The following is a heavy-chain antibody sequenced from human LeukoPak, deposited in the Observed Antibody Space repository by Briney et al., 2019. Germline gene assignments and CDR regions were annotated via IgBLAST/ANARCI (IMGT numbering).Heavy chain of an antibody. CDR2: ISAYNGNT. CDR3: ARSSGSYYKEGDY. V-gene: IGHV1-18*01. CDR1: GDTFNNSV. Sequence: GSSVKVSCRASGDTFNNSVITWVRQAPGQGLEWMGWISAYNGNTNYAQKLQGRVTMTTDTSTSTAYMELRSLRSDDTAVYYCARSSGSYYKEGDYWGQGTLVTVSS. J-gene: IGHJ4*02. D-gene: IGHD3-10*01.